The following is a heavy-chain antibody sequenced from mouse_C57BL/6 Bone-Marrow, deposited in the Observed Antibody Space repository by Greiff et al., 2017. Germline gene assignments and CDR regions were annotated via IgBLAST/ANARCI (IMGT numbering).Heavy chain of an antibody. CDR3: ARDEGNYAYAMDY. Sequence: EVKLMESGPGLVKPSQTVFLTCTVTGISITTGNYRWSWIRQFPGNKLEWIGYIYYSGTITYNPSLTSRTTITSDTPKNQFFLEMNSLTAEDTATYYCARDEGNYAYAMDYWGQGTSVTVSS. J-gene: IGHJ4*01. CDR2: IYYSGTI. V-gene: IGHV3-5*01. D-gene: IGHD2-1*01. CDR1: GISITTGNYR.